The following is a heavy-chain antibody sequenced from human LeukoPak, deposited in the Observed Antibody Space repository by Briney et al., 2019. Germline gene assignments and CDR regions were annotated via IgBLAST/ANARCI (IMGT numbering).Heavy chain of an antibody. Sequence: SVKVSCKASGYTFTSYYMHWVRQAPGQGLEWMGRIIPILGIANYAQKFQGRVTITADKSTSTAYMELSSLRSEDTAVYYCARDGDSGFDYWGQGTLVTVSS. CDR2: IIPILGIA. CDR1: GYTFTSYY. CDR3: ARDGDSGFDY. J-gene: IGHJ4*02. V-gene: IGHV1-69*04. D-gene: IGHD2-21*02.